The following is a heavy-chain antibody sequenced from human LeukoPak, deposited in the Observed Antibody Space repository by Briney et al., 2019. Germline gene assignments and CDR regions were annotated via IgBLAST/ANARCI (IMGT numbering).Heavy chain of an antibody. V-gene: IGHV1-69*05. D-gene: IGHD6-6*01. CDR1: GGTFSSYA. CDR2: IIPIFGTA. CDR3: AREGAAPIDY. Sequence: SVKVSCKASGGTFSSYAISWVRQAPGQGLEWMGGIIPIFGTANYAQKFQGRVAITTDESTSTAYMELSSLRSEDAAVYYCAREGAAPIDYWGQGTLVTVSS. J-gene: IGHJ4*02.